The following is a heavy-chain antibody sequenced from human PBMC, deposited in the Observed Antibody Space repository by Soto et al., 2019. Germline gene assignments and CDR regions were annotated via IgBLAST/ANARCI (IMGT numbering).Heavy chain of an antibody. D-gene: IGHD6-13*01. CDR3: ARDNGIAGSFDP. V-gene: IGHV3-48*02. CDR1: GFTFRSYS. J-gene: IGHJ5*02. Sequence: EMQLVESGGGLVQPGGSLRLSCAAPGFTFRSYSMNWVRQPPGKGLEWVSYISISSRTIYYADSVKGRFTISRDDAKNSLYLQMNSLRDEDTSVYYCARDNGIAGSFDPWGQGTLVTVSS. CDR2: ISISSRTI.